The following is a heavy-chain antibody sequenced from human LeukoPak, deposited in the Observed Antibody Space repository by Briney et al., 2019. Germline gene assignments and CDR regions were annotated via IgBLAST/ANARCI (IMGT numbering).Heavy chain of an antibody. Sequence: GGSLRLSCAASGFTFSSYAMSWVRQAPGKGLEWVSVISSSGGSTYSADSVKGRFTISRDNSKNTLYVQMNSLRAEDTAVYYCAKDLVPRGWGQGTLVTVSS. CDR3: AKDLVPRG. CDR1: GFTFSSYA. D-gene: IGHD3-10*01. J-gene: IGHJ4*02. V-gene: IGHV3-23*01. CDR2: ISSSGGST.